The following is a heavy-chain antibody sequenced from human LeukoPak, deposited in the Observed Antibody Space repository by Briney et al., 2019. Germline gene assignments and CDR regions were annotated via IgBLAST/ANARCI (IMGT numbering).Heavy chain of an antibody. CDR2: IYYSGST. J-gene: IGHJ5*02. Sequence: KSSETLSLTCTVSGGSISSGGYYWSWIRQHPGKGLEWIGYIYYSGSTYYNPSLKSRVTISVDTSKNQFSLKLSSVTAADTAVYYCAREGGDYYGSGSYATFDPWGQGTLVTVSS. V-gene: IGHV4-31*03. CDR1: GGSISSGGYY. D-gene: IGHD3-10*01. CDR3: AREGGDYYGSGSYATFDP.